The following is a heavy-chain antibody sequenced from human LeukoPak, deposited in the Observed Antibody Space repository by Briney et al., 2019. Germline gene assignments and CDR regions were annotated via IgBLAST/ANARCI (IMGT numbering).Heavy chain of an antibody. J-gene: IGHJ6*02. V-gene: IGHV1-69*04. Sequence: SVKVSFKASGGTFSSYAISWVRQAPGQGLEWMGRIIPILGIANYAQKFQGRVTITADKSTSTAYMELSSLRSEDTAVYYCANSRGHYYYGMDVWGQGTTVTVSS. CDR2: IIPILGIA. D-gene: IGHD4-23*01. CDR1: GGTFSSYA. CDR3: ANSRGHYYYGMDV.